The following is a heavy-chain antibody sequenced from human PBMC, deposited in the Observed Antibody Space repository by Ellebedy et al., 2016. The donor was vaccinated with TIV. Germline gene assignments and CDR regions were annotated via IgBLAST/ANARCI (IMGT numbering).Heavy chain of an antibody. Sequence: GGSLRLSXAASGFTFSSYSMNWVRQAPGKGLELVSYISSSSSTIYYADSVKGRFTISRDNAKNSLYLQMNSLRDEDTAVYYCARDLWDIVVVPAATPSYYMDVWGKGTTVTVSS. D-gene: IGHD2-2*01. CDR2: ISSSSSTI. CDR1: GFTFSSYS. J-gene: IGHJ6*03. CDR3: ARDLWDIVVVPAATPSYYMDV. V-gene: IGHV3-48*02.